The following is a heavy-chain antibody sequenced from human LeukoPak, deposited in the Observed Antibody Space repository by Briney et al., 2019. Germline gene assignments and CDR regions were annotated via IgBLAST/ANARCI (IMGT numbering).Heavy chain of an antibody. CDR1: GYSISSGYY. J-gene: IGHJ4*02. V-gene: IGHV4-38-2*02. Sequence: SETLSLTCTVSGYSISSGYYWSWIRQPPGKGLEWIGEVNHSGSTNYNPSLKSRVTISVDTSKNQFSLKLSSVTAADTAVYYCARLLLSVGATADYWGQGTLVTVSS. D-gene: IGHD1-26*01. CDR3: ARLLLSVGATADY. CDR2: VNHSGST.